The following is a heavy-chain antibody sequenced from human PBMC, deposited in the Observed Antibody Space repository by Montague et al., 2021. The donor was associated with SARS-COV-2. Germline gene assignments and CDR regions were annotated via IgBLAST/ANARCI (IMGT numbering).Heavy chain of an antibody. CDR3: ARGGTERSTTFGVVFFPLLDS. Sequence: VYGGFLSGHSWSWVRQAPEKGLEWIGDIGHTGSFKYNPSLKSRVTMSIDAAKNQFSLRMTSVTAADTSIYYCARGGTERSTTFGVVFFPLLDSWGQGPLVTVSS. V-gene: IGHV4-34*01. CDR2: IGHTGSF. CDR1: GGFLSGHS. D-gene: IGHD3-3*01. J-gene: IGHJ4*02.